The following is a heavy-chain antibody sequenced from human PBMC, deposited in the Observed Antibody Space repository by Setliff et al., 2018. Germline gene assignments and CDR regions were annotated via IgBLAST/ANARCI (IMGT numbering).Heavy chain of an antibody. CDR1: GFSFSDYY. CDR2: ISGSGITI. Sequence: VGSLRLSCAASGFSFSDYYMSWVRQAPGKGLEWLSKISGSGITIFYADSVRGRFTISRDNAKNSLYLQMNNLRAEDTALYSCARDGVSYAMDVWGHGTTVTVSS. V-gene: IGHV3-11*04. J-gene: IGHJ6*02. CDR3: ARDGVSYAMDV.